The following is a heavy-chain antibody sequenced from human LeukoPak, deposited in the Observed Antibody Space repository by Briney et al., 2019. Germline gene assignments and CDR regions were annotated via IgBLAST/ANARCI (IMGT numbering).Heavy chain of an antibody. V-gene: IGHV3-48*03. Sequence: PGGSLRLSCEASGFTFSIYEVNWVRQAPGKGLEWLSHISDSGSSVHYADSVKGRFTISRDNSKNSLYLEMNSLRAGDTAVYYCVREGRSSNWADWYFDLWGRGTLVSVSS. D-gene: IGHD1-1*01. CDR1: GFTFSIYE. CDR3: VREGRSSNWADWYFDL. J-gene: IGHJ2*01. CDR2: ISDSGSSV.